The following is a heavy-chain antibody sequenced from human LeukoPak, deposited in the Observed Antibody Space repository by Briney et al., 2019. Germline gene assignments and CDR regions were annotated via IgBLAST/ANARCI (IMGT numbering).Heavy chain of an antibody. Sequence: SSETLSLTCTVSGGSISRYYWTWLRQPPEKGLEWIGYIDYSGSTRYNPSLKSRVTISLDTSKNQFSLRLTSVTAADTAVYYCVRGAVPDKMSWFDPWGQGALVTVSS. J-gene: IGHJ5*02. CDR1: GGSISRYY. CDR3: VRGAVPDKMSWFDP. D-gene: IGHD6-19*01. V-gene: IGHV4-59*01. CDR2: IDYSGST.